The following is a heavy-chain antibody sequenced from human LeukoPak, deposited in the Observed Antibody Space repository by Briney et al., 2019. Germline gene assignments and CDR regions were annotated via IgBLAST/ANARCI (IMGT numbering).Heavy chain of an antibody. V-gene: IGHV1-2*02. CDR3: ARDRRRGYSYGWFDY. D-gene: IGHD5-18*01. CDR2: INPNTGDT. Sequence: GASVKVSCKASGYTFTGYYMHWVRQAPGQGLEYMGWINPNTGDTNYAQKFQGRVTMTRDTSISTAYMELSRLRSDDTAVYYCARDRRRGYSYGWFDYWGQGTLVTVSS. CDR1: GYTFTGYY. J-gene: IGHJ4*02.